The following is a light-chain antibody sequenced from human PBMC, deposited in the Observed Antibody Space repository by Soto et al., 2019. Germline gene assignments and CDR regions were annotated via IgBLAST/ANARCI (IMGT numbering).Light chain of an antibody. CDR2: DAS. CDR1: QSISQW. Sequence: DIQMTQSPSTLPASVGDRVAITCRASQSISQWVAWYQQKPGRAPELLIYDASKLKSGVPSRFSGSGSGTEFSLTITSLQPDDSAMYSCQQYNGYSWTFGRGTKVEIK. CDR3: QQYNGYSWT. J-gene: IGKJ1*01. V-gene: IGKV1-5*01.